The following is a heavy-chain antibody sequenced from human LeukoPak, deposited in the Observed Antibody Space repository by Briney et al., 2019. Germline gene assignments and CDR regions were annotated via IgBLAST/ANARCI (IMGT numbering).Heavy chain of an antibody. CDR2: ISYDGSNK. Sequence: GGSLRLSCAASGFTFSSYAMHWVRQAPGKGLEWVAVISYDGSNKYYADSVKGRFTISRDNFKNTLYLQMNSLRAEDTAVYYCARELLRGDENYYYGMDVWGQGTTVTVSS. J-gene: IGHJ6*02. CDR3: ARELLRGDENYYYGMDV. CDR1: GFTFSSYA. V-gene: IGHV3-30-3*01. D-gene: IGHD2-15*01.